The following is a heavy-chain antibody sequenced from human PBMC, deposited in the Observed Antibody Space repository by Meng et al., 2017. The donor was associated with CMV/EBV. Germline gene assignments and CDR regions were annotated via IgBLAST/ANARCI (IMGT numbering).Heavy chain of an antibody. D-gene: IGHD4-17*01. J-gene: IGHJ4*02. Sequence: ASVKVSCKTSGYTFTRFHMHWARQAPGQGLEWMGKIIPSSGSTTYAPRFQGRVTMTRDTSTSTVYMELNSLRSEDTAVYSCARDYGDYVFDYWGQGTLVTVSS. CDR3: ARDYGDYVFDY. CDR1: GYTFTRFH. CDR2: IIPSSGST. V-gene: IGHV1-46*01.